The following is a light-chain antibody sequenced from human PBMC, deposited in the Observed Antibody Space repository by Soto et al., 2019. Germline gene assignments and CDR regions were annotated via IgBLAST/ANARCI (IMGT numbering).Light chain of an antibody. J-gene: IGLJ2*01. CDR1: SSNIGNNY. CDR2: ENN. V-gene: IGLV1-51*02. CDR3: GTWDSSLSAWV. Sequence: QSVLTQPPSVSAAPGQKVTISCSGSSSNIGNNYVSWYQQFPGTAPKLLIYENNKRPSGIRDRFSGSKSGTSATLGITGLQTGDEADYYCGTWDSSLSAWVFGGGTQLTVL.